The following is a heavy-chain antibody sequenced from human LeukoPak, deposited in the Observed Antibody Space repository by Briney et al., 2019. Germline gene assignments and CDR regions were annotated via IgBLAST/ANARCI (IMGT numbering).Heavy chain of an antibody. V-gene: IGHV2-5*02. CDR2: IYWDDDK. CDR1: GFSLSTSGVG. D-gene: IGHD3-22*01. Sequence: SGPTLVNPTQTLTLTCTFSGFSLSTSGVGVAWIRQPPAKALEWLALIYWDDDKRYSPSLKSRLTITKDTSKKQVVLTMTNVDPVDTATYYCARSSDLYDSSGSYPYYFDYWGQGTLVTVSS. CDR3: ARSSDLYDSSGSYPYYFDY. J-gene: IGHJ4*02.